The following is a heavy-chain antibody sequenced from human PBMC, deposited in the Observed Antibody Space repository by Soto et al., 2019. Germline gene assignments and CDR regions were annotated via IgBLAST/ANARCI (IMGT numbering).Heavy chain of an antibody. Sequence: PGGSLRLSCAASGFVFRSYWMCWVRQAPGKGLEWVANINQDGSEKYYVDSVRGRFIISRDNAENSLYLQMNSLRAEDTALYYCARDGVAAGLYLDNWGQGTLVTVSS. D-gene: IGHD6-19*01. J-gene: IGHJ4*02. CDR3: ARDGVAAGLYLDN. V-gene: IGHV3-7*01. CDR1: GFVFRSYW. CDR2: INQDGSEK.